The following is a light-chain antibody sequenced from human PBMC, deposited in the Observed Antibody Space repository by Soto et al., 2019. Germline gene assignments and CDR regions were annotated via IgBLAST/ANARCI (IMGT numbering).Light chain of an antibody. J-gene: IGKJ3*01. CDR1: HSVSSSY. V-gene: IGKV3-20*01. CDR3: QQYGNSPFT. Sequence: IGFTQSPGTLSLSPGERATLSCRASHSVSSSYLAWYQQKPGQAPRLLIYDASSRATGIPDRFSGSGSGTDFTLTISRLEPEDFAVYYCQQYGNSPFTFGPGTKVDIK. CDR2: DAS.